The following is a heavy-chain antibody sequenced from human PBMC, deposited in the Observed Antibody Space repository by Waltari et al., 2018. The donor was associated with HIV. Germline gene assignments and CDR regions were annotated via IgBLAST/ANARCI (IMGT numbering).Heavy chain of an antibody. J-gene: IGHJ4*02. CDR1: GLSVPNYW. CDR2: INIDGRTI. CDR3: SRDTFGEYDF. Sequence: EVQLVQSGGGLIKPGGSLRLSCADSGLSVPNYWMHWVRQSPGKGLVWVSRINIDGRTIDYADSVKGRFTISRDSAKNTLSLQMNSLREEDTAVYYCSRDTFGEYDFWGQGALVTVSS. D-gene: IGHD3-3*01. V-gene: IGHV3-74*01.